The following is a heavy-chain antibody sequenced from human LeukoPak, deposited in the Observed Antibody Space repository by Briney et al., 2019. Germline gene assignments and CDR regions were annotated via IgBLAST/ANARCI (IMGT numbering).Heavy chain of an antibody. CDR3: GRSMDRSGWYGWVDP. V-gene: IGHV1-18*01. D-gene: IGHD6-19*01. CDR2: ITAYNGNT. J-gene: IGHJ5*02. Sequence: ASVKVSCKASGYTFATYGITWVRQAPGQGLEFMGWITAYNGNTKYAQKLQGRVTMTTDTSTNPAYMELRSLRSDDTAVYYCGRSMDRSGWYGWVDPWGQGTLVTVSS. CDR1: GYTFATYG.